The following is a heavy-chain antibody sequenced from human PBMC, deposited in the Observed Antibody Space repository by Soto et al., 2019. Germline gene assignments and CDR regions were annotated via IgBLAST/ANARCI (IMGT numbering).Heavy chain of an antibody. CDR2: IIPIFGTA. J-gene: IGHJ1*01. V-gene: IGHV1-69*06. CDR3: ARESPTRGYFQH. CDR1: GGTFSSYA. Sequence: SVKVSCKASGGTFSSYAISWVRQAPGQGLEWMGGIIPIFGTANYAQKFQGRVTITADKSTSTAYMELSSLRSGDTAVYYCARESPTRGYFQHWGQGTLVTVSS.